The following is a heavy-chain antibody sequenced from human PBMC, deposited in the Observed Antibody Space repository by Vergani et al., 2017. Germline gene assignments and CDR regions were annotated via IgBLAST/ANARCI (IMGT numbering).Heavy chain of an antibody. D-gene: IGHD5-24*01. V-gene: IGHV3-23*01. CDR3: GRGRDNYN. CDR1: GFIFSSHA. CDR2: IKNTGDST. Sequence: EVQLLQSEGAVVQPGGSLRLSCVASGFIFSSHAMRWVRQGHGLGLEWVSSIKNTGDSTHYADSVKGRFTISRDNSKNTLYLQMNSLRVRYTAVYYCGRGRDNYNWGQGTLGTVSS. J-gene: IGHJ4*02.